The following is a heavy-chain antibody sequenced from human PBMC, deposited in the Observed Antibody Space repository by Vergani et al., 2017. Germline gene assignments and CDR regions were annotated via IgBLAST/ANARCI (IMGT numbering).Heavy chain of an antibody. V-gene: IGHV1-69*13. CDR3: ARDMYYDYVWGSYRYTVAYYFDY. J-gene: IGHJ4*02. Sequence: QVQLVQSGAEMKRPGSSVKVSCKASGGTFSSFAITWVRQAPGQGLEWMGGIIPIFGTANYAQNFQGRVTLTADESTSTAYMELSSLKSEDTAVYYCARDMYYDYVWGSYRYTVAYYFDYWGQGTLVTVSS. D-gene: IGHD3-16*02. CDR2: IIPIFGTA. CDR1: GGTFSSFA.